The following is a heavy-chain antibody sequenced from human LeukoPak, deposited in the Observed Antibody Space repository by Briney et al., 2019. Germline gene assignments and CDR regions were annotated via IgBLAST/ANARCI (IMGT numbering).Heavy chain of an antibody. D-gene: IGHD3-10*01. V-gene: IGHV3-7*01. CDR3: ARGRGAILN. J-gene: IGHJ4*02. Sequence: HTGGSLRLSCAASGFTFSSYWMSWVRKAPGKGREWVANIKQDGSEKDYVDSVKGRFTISRANAKNSLYLQMNSLRAEDTAVYYCARGRGAILNWGQGTLVTVSS. CDR1: GFTFSSYW. CDR2: IKQDGSEK.